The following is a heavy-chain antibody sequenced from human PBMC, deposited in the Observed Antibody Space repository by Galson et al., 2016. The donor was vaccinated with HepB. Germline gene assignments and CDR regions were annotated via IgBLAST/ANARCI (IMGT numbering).Heavy chain of an antibody. V-gene: IGHV3-33*01. J-gene: IGHJ4*02. CDR2: IWYDGSNK. D-gene: IGHD3-3*01. Sequence: SLRLSCAASGFTFSSYGMHWVRQAPGKGLEWVAVIWYDGSNKYYADSVKGRFTISRDNFKNTLYLQMNSLGAEDTAVYYCARDIGDFWSGYSPHFDYWGQGTLVTVSS. CDR3: ARDIGDFWSGYSPHFDY. CDR1: GFTFSSYG.